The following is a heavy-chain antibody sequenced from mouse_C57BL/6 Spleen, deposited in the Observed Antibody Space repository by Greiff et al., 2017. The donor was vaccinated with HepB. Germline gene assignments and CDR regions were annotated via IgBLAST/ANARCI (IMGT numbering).Heavy chain of an antibody. V-gene: IGHV5-6*01. J-gene: IGHJ2*01. D-gene: IGHD1-1*01. CDR3: AREVTTVVPFDD. CDR2: ISSGGSYT. CDR1: GFTFSSYG. Sequence: EVKLMESGGDLVKPGGSLKLSCAASGFTFSSYGMSWVRQTPDKRLEWVATISSGGSYTYYPDSVKGRCTISRDNAKNTLYLQMSSLKSEDTAMYYWAREVTTVVPFDDWGQGTTLTVSS.